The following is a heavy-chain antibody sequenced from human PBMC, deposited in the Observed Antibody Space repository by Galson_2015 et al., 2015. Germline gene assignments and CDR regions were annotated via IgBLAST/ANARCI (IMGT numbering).Heavy chain of an antibody. Sequence: SLRLSCAASGFTFSTYWLTWVRQGPGTGLVWVSRTNSDGTSTTYADSVKGRFTISRDNAKNTLYLQMNSLRAEDTAVYYCARDLRADTDAGFDLWRRGTLVPVSS. CDR1: GFTFSTYW. D-gene: IGHD6-19*01. V-gene: IGHV3-74*01. J-gene: IGHJ4*02. CDR3: ARDLRADTDAGFDL. CDR2: TNSDGTST.